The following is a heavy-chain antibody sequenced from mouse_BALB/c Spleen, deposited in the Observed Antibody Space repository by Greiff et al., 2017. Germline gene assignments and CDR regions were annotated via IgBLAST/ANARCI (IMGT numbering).Heavy chain of an antibody. CDR1: GYTFTDYN. V-gene: IGHV1S29*02. D-gene: IGHD2-2*01. J-gene: IGHJ2*01. CDR2: IYPYNGGT. CDR3: ARGGYGYDLDY. Sequence: EVQLQQSGPELVKPGASVKISCKASGYTFTDYNMHWVKQSHGKSLEWIGYIYPYNGGTGYNQKFKSKATLTVDNSSSTAYMELRSLTSEDSAVYYCARGGYGYDLDYWGQGTTLTVSS.